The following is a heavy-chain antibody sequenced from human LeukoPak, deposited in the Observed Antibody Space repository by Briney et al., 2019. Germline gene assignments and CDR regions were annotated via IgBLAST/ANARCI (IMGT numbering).Heavy chain of an antibody. CDR2: IYYSGST. J-gene: IGHJ5*02. CDR1: GGSISSSSYY. D-gene: IGHD6-13*01. Sequence: SETLSLTCTVSGGSISSSSYYWGWIRQPPGKGLEWIGSIYYSGSTYYNPSLKSRVTISVDTSKNQFSLKLSSVTAADTAVYYCARPYSSSWYLWFDPWGQGTLVTVSS. V-gene: IGHV4-39*01. CDR3: ARPYSSSWYLWFDP.